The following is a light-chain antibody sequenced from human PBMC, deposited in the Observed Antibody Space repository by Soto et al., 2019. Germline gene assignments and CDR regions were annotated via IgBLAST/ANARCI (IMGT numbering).Light chain of an antibody. CDR1: QSISSW. J-gene: IGKJ1*01. CDR3: QQYDSSPPT. Sequence: DIQMTQSPSTLSASVGDRVTITCRASQSISSWLAWYQQKPGKAPKLLIYDASSLESGVPSRFSGSGSGTEFTLTISRLEPEDFAVYSCQQYDSSPPTFGQGTKVDIK. CDR2: DAS. V-gene: IGKV1-5*01.